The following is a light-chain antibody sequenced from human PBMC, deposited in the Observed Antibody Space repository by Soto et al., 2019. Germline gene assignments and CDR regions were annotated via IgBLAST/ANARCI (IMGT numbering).Light chain of an antibody. V-gene: IGLV2-23*01. CDR3: CSYAGSSTYV. Sequence: QSAPTHAASGFGAPGQSITLPLPGNKKDVGSYNLVSWYQQHPGKAPKLMIYEGSKRPSGVSNRFSGSKSGNTASLTISGLQAEDEADYYCCSYAGSSTYVFGTGTKVTVL. CDR2: EGS. CDR1: KKDVGSYNL. J-gene: IGLJ1*01.